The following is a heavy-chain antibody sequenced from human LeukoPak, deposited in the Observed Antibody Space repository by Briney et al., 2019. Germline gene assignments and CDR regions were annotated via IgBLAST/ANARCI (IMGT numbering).Heavy chain of an antibody. D-gene: IGHD6-13*01. CDR3: ARDTRIAAAGYHYYYYGMDV. CDR2: IWYDGSNK. CDR1: GFTFSSYA. V-gene: IGHV3-33*08. Sequence: PGRSLRLSCAASGFTFSSYAMHWVRQAPGKGLEWVAVIWYDGSNKYYADSVKGRFTISRDNSKNTLYLQMNSLRAEDTAVYYCARDTRIAAAGYHYYYYGMDVWGQGTTVTVSS. J-gene: IGHJ6*02.